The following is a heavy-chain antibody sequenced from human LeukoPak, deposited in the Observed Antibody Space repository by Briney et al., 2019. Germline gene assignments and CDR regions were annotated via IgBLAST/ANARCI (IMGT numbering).Heavy chain of an antibody. D-gene: IGHD3-22*01. CDR1: GYSFTSYW. J-gene: IGHJ6*03. V-gene: IGHV5-51*01. CDR2: IYPGDSDT. Sequence: GESLKISCKGSGYSFTSYWIGWVRQMPGKGLEWMGIIYPGDSDTRYSPSFQGQVTISVDKSISTAYLQWSSLKASDTAMYYCARQRPRDSSGYYAPNYYYYYMDVWGKGTTVTVSS. CDR3: ARQRPRDSSGYYAPNYYYYYMDV.